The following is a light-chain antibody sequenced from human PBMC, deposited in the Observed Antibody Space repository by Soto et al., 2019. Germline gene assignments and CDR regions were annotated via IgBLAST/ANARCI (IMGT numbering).Light chain of an antibody. CDR1: SSDVGGYNF. V-gene: IGLV2-14*03. J-gene: IGLJ2*01. CDR2: DVS. CDR3: SSYTTTTSLVV. Sequence: QSALTQPASVSGSPGQSITISCSGTSSDVGGYNFVSWYQVHPGKAPRLILYDVSSRPSGVSYRFSGSKSANTASLNISSLQAGDEADYYCSSYTTTTSLVVFGGGTQLTVL.